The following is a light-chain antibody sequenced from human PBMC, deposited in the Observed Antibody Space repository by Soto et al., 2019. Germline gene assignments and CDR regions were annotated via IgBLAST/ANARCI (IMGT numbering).Light chain of an antibody. J-gene: IGKJ4*01. CDR1: QSVFGTY. CDR3: QQYGSSPLA. V-gene: IGKV3-20*01. Sequence: EVVLTQSPATLSLSPGERATLSCRASQSVFGTYLAWYQQKPGQAPRLLIYGASRRATGVPDRFSGSGSGTDFTLTISRLEPEHFAVYSCQQYGSSPLAFGGGTKVEIK. CDR2: GAS.